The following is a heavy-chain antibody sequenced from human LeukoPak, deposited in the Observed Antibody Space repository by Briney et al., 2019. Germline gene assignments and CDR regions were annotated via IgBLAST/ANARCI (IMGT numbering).Heavy chain of an antibody. D-gene: IGHD6-19*01. CDR3: ARHVGTSGWYMWFDP. Sequence: PSETLSLTCAVYGGSFSGYYWSWIRQSPGKGLEWIGEINHSGSTNYNPSLKSRVTISVDTSKNQFSLRLISVTAADTAVYYCARHVGTSGWYMWFDPWGQGTLVTVSS. CDR2: INHSGST. V-gene: IGHV4-34*01. CDR1: GGSFSGYY. J-gene: IGHJ5*02.